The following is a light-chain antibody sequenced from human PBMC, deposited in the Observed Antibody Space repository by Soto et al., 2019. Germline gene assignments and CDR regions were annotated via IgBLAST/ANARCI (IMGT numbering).Light chain of an antibody. CDR2: DVT. J-gene: IGLJ1*01. CDR1: RSDVGGYNY. V-gene: IGLV2-14*03. CDR3: CSYKSSSTYV. Sequence: QSALSQPASVSGSAGQAITISCPGTRSDVGGYNYVYWHQHHPGKAPKLIIYDVTNRPSGVSDRFSGSKSGNTASLTISGLQAEDEADYYCCSYKSSSTYVFGPGTKVTVL.